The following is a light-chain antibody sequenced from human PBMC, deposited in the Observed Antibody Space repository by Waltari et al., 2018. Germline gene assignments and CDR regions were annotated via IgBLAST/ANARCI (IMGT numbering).Light chain of an antibody. CDR1: QSVSSSY. CDR3: QQYGRSLSIT. Sequence: EIVLTQSPGTLSLSPGERATLSCRASQSVSSSYLAWYQQKPGQAPRLLIYGASSRATDIPDRFSGTGSGTDFTLTISRLEPEDFAVYYCQQYGRSLSITFGQGTRLEIK. V-gene: IGKV3-20*01. CDR2: GAS. J-gene: IGKJ5*01.